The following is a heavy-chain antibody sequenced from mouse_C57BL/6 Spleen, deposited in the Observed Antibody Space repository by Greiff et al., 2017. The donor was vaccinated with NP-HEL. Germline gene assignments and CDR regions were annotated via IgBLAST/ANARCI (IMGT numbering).Heavy chain of an antibody. CDR2: IDPNSGGT. Sequence: QVQLQPPGAELVKPGASVKLSCQASGYTFTSYWVHWVQQRPGRGLGWIGRIDPNSGGTKYNEKFKSKATLTVDKPSSTAYMQLSSLTSEDSAVYYCARDSSGYVGYWGQGTTLTVSS. J-gene: IGHJ2*01. D-gene: IGHD3-2*02. CDR1: GYTFTSYW. V-gene: IGHV1-72*01. CDR3: ARDSSGYVGY.